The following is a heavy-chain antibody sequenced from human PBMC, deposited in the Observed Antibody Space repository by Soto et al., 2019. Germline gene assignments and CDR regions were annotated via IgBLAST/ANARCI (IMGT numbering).Heavy chain of an antibody. D-gene: IGHD3-16*01. CDR1: GFIFSRCG. Sequence: QVQLVESGGGVVQPGRSLRLSCAASGFIFSRCGMHWVRQAPGKGLEWVAVISYDGINKYYEDSVKGRFAISRDNSKNTLYLQMTSLSADDTAVYYCVQDRGPFGDGRERGDYWGQGTLVAVSS. CDR2: ISYDGINK. J-gene: IGHJ4*02. CDR3: VQDRGPFGDGRERGDY. V-gene: IGHV3-30*18.